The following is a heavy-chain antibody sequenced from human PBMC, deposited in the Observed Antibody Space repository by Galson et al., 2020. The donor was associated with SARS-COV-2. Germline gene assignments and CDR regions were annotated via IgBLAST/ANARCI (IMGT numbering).Heavy chain of an antibody. Sequence: GGSLRLSCAASGFTFNTYWMIWVRQVPGKGLEWVAKIKQDGSEKYYVDSVKGRFTISRDNAKNSLYLQMNSLRAEDTAVYYCTRDAGQLIFEYYFDYGGQGTLVTVSS. V-gene: IGHV3-7*01. CDR1: GFTFNTYW. CDR3: TRDAGQLIFEYYFDY. CDR2: IKQDGSEK. J-gene: IGHJ4*02. D-gene: IGHD3-9*01.